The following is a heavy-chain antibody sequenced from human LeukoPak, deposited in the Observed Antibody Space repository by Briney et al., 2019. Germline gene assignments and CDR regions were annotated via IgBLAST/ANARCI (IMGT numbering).Heavy chain of an antibody. J-gene: IGHJ3*02. D-gene: IGHD3-22*01. CDR2: IDPSDSYT. Sequence: GESLKISCKGSGYSFTTYWISWVRQMPGKGLEWMGRIDPSDSYTNYSPSFQGHVTISVDKSISTAYLQWSSLKASDTAMYYCARQGGFYDNRGYDDAFDIWGQGTVVTVSS. V-gene: IGHV5-10-1*01. CDR1: GYSFTTYW. CDR3: ARQGGFYDNRGYDDAFDI.